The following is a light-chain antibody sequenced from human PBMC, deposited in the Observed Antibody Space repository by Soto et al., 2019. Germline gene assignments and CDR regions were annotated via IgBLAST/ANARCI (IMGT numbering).Light chain of an antibody. V-gene: IGKV2-28*01. CDR3: MQPLQSWT. CDR1: QSLLHSNGYNY. J-gene: IGKJ1*01. CDR2: LGS. Sequence: MIQNALYSAVKGEGADFICCRSIQSLLHSNGYNYLDWYLQKPGQSPQLLIYLGSNRASGVPDRFSGSGSGTDFTLQISRVEAEDVGVYYCMQPLQSWTFGQGTKVDIK.